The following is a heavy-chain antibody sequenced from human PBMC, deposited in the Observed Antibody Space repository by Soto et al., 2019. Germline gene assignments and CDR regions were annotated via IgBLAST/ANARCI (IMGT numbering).Heavy chain of an antibody. D-gene: IGHD2-2*01. V-gene: IGHV3-30-3*01. CDR3: ARPLSLDY. CDR1: GFTFSSYA. J-gene: IGHJ4*02. CDR2: ISYDGSNK. Sequence: QPGGSLRLSCAASGFTFSSYAMHWVRQAPGKGLEWVAVISYDGSNKYYADSVKGRFTISRDNSKNTLYLQMNSLRAEDTAVYYCARPLSLDYWGQGTLVTVSS.